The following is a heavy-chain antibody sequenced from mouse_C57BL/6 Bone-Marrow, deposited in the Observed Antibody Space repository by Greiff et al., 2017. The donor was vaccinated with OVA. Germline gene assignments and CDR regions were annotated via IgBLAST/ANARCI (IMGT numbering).Heavy chain of an antibody. CDR3: ARVGLRPFAY. Sequence: EVQVVESGGGLVKPGGSLKLSCAASGFTFSSYAMSWVRQTPEKRLEWVATISDGGSYTYYPDNVKGLFTISRDNAKNNLYLQMSHLKSEDTAMYYCARVGLRPFAYWGQGTLVTVSA. V-gene: IGHV5-4*01. D-gene: IGHD2-4*01. CDR1: GFTFSSYA. CDR2: ISDGGSYT. J-gene: IGHJ3*01.